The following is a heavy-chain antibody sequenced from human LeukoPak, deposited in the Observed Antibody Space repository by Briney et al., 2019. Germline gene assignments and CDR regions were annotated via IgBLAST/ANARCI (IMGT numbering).Heavy chain of an antibody. CDR1: GYSISSGYY. CDR2: IYHSGST. J-gene: IGHJ6*04. CDR3: ARDPYYYGSGSYSSGDYYGMDV. D-gene: IGHD3-10*01. Sequence: PSETLSLTCAVSGYSISSGYYWGWIRQPPGKGLEWIGSIYHSGSTYYNPSLKSRVTISVDTSKNQFSLKLSSVTAADTAVYYCARDPYYYGSGSYSSGDYYGMDVWGKGTTVTVSS. V-gene: IGHV4-38-2*02.